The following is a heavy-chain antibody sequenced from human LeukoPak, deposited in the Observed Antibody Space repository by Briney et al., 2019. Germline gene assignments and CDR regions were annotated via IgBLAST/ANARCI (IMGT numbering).Heavy chain of an antibody. D-gene: IGHD1-7*01. J-gene: IGHJ4*02. V-gene: IGHV4-30-2*01. Sequence: PSETLSLTCAVSGGSISSGGYSWSWIRQPPGKGLEWIGYIYHSGSTYYNPSLKSRVTISVDRSKNQFSLKLSSVTAADTAVYYCARRPNWNYAGFDYWGQGTLVTVSS. CDR2: IYHSGST. CDR3: ARRPNWNYAGFDY. CDR1: GGSISSGGYS.